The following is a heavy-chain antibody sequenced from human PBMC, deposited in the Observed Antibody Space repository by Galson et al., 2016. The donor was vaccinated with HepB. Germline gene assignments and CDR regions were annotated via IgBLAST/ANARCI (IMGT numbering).Heavy chain of an antibody. Sequence: SLRLSCAASGFTFGVYGMHWVRQAPGKGLEWVAVIWFDGSNKYYADSVKGRFTISRDNSENTLYLQMNSLRAEDTAVYYCAREELIAAPTIDYWGQGTLVTVSS. CDR1: GFTFGVYG. CDR2: IWFDGSNK. D-gene: IGHD6-6*01. V-gene: IGHV3-33*01. CDR3: AREELIAAPTIDY. J-gene: IGHJ4*02.